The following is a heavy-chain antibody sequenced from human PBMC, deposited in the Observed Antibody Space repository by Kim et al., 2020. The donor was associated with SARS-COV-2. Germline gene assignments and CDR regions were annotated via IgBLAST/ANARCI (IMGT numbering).Heavy chain of an antibody. J-gene: IGHJ4*02. CDR2: GNK. V-gene: IGHV1-8*01. CDR3: ARGNAFDY. Sequence: GNKGSAQKFQDRVTMTRNTSISTAYMGLSGLRSEDTAVYYCARGNAFDYWGQGTLVTVSS.